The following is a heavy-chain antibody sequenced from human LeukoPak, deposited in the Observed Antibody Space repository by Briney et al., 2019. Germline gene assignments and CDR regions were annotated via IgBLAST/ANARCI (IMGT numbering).Heavy chain of an antibody. D-gene: IGHD5-12*01. CDR1: GGSISISNW. CDR2: IHYSGST. Sequence: SGTLSLTCAVSGGSISISNWWSWVRQPPGEGLEWIGEIHYSGSTIYNPSLKSRVAISADKSKNQFSLKLSSVTAADSAVYYCARGYRRVATIRVVETHIDYWGQGTLVTVSS. V-gene: IGHV4-4*02. J-gene: IGHJ4*02. CDR3: ARGYRRVATIRVVETHIDY.